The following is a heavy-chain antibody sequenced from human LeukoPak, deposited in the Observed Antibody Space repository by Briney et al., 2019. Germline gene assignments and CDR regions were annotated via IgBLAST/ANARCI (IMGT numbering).Heavy chain of an antibody. CDR2: ISSSSSYT. Sequence: PGGSLRLSCAASGFTFSDYYMSWIRQAPGKGLEWVSYISSSSSYTNYADSVKGRFTISRDNAKNSLYLQMNSLRAEDTAVYYCARDQGGNYFDYWGQGTLVTVSS. CDR3: ARDQGGNYFDY. J-gene: IGHJ4*02. V-gene: IGHV3-11*05. CDR1: GFTFSDYY. D-gene: IGHD3-16*01.